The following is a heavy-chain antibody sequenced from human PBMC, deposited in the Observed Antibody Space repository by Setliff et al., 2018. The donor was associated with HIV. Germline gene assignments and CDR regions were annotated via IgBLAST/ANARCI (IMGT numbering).Heavy chain of an antibody. V-gene: IGHV4-39*01. D-gene: IGHD3-10*01. CDR3: ATSAESGFGIHWGVFNI. CDR2: IYSSGST. J-gene: IGHJ3*02. CDR1: GGSTSTSGYY. Sequence: PSETLSLTCTVSGGSTSTSGYYWGWIRQPPGKGREWSGSIYSSGSTYYNPSLKSRVTISVDTAKNQFYLKLKSVTAADTAVSYCATSAESGFGIHWGVFNIWGQGTRGTVSS.